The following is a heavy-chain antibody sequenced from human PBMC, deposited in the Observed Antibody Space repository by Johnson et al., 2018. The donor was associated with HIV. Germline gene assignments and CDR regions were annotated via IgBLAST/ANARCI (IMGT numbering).Heavy chain of an antibody. CDR2: INWNGDSP. CDR3: ARNRPVSYGYRGAFDF. J-gene: IGHJ3*01. CDR1: GFTFDDYG. V-gene: IGHV3-20*04. Sequence: VQLVESGGGVVRPGGSLRLSCAASGFTFDDYGMSWVRQAPGKGLEWISGINWNGDSPGYADSVKGRFTISRDNAKNSLYLQINSLRAEDTAVYYCARNRPVSYGYRGAFDFWGQGTMVTVSS. D-gene: IGHD5-18*01.